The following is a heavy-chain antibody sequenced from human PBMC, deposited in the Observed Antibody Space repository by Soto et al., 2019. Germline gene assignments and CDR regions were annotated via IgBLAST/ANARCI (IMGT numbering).Heavy chain of an antibody. CDR2: ITWDGDST. J-gene: IGHJ5*02. CDR3: AKDFVSWFDP. Sequence: VRLVESGGAVVQPGGSLRLSCAASGFTFDDSTMQWVRQAPGKGLEWVSLITWDGDSTDYADSVKGRFTISRDNSKNSLYLQMNSLKTEDTALYYCAKDFVSWFDPWGQGTLVSVSS. V-gene: IGHV3-43*01. CDR1: GFTFDDST.